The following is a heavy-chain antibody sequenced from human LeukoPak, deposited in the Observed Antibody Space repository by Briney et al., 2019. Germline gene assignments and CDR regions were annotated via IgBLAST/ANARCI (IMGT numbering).Heavy chain of an antibody. CDR1: GFTFSSYA. CDR2: IKQDGSEK. Sequence: PGGSLRLSCAASGFTFSSYAMHWVRQAPGKGLEWVANIKQDGSEKYYVDSVKGRFTISRDNAKNSLYLQMNSLRAEDTAVYYCASGSEVITHYWGQGTLVTVSS. V-gene: IGHV3-7*01. J-gene: IGHJ4*02. D-gene: IGHD3-10*01. CDR3: ASGSEVITHY.